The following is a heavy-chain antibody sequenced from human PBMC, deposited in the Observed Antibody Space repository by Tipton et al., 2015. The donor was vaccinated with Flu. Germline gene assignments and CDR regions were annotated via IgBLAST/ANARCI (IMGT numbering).Heavy chain of an antibody. CDR3: ARGGASYDYDSSGYYADY. V-gene: IGHV1-18*01. J-gene: IGHJ4*02. D-gene: IGHD3-22*01. CDR2: ISTSRGNT. CDR1: GYTFTKYG. Sequence: QVQLVQSGAEVKKPGASVTVSCKASGYTFTKYGISWVRQAPGQGPEWMGWISTSRGNTNYAQQFRGRVTMTLETSTTTVIMELRSLGSDDTAVYYCARGGASYDYDSSGYYADYWGQGTHITVSS.